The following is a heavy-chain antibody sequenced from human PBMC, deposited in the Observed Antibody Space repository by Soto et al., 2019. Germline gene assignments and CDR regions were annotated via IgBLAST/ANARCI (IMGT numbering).Heavy chain of an antibody. D-gene: IGHD3-10*01. CDR1: GYSFTTYW. Sequence: PGESLKISCKGSGYSFTTYWIGWVRQMPGKGLEWMGIIYPGDSDVRSSPSFQGQVTLSADKSISTAYLQWSTLKASDTAMYYCATLKPEKAGGSTWAFDYWGQGTQVTVSS. CDR3: ATLKPEKAGGSTWAFDY. J-gene: IGHJ4*02. CDR2: IYPGDSDV. V-gene: IGHV5-51*01.